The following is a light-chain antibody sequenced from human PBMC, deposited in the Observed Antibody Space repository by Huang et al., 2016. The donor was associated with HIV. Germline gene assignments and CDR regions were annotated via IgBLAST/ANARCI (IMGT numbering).Light chain of an antibody. CDR3: QQTYTGVT. J-gene: IGKJ1*01. Sequence: DIQMTQSPSSLFASVGDRVTITCRASQSINTYLNWFQQKPGKAPKVLISAASTLQSGVPSRFSGGGSGTHFTLTITSLQPEDFATYYCQQTYTGVTFGQGTKVEIK. V-gene: IGKV1-39*01. CDR2: AAS. CDR1: QSINTY.